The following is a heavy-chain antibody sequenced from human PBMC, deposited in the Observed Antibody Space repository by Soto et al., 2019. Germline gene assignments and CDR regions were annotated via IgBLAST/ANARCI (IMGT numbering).Heavy chain of an antibody. CDR3: ARHRSAWSDFQYYSLDV. V-gene: IGHV3-30*03. J-gene: IGHJ6*02. D-gene: IGHD1-26*01. Sequence: GGPGGLACASSGPPFKMYVKQWVRQGPGNALEWVAFISYDSTKTYYADSVKGRFTISRDNSNSAVYVQMNSLTGEDTAVYYCARHRSAWSDFQYYSLDVWGQGTKVTVYS. CDR2: ISYDSTKT. CDR1: GPPFKMYV.